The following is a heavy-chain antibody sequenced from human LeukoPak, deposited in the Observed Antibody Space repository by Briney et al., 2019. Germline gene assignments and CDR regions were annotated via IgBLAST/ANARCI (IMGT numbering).Heavy chain of an antibody. V-gene: IGHV1-2*02. D-gene: IGHD3-22*01. Sequence: ASVKVSCKASGYTFTGYYMHWVRQAPGQGLEWMGWINPNSGGTNYAQKFQGRVTMTRDTSISTAYMELSRLRSDDTAVYYCAQGRNYYDSSGYTDAFDIWGLGTMVTVSS. CDR2: INPNSGGT. CDR1: GYTFTGYY. J-gene: IGHJ3*02. CDR3: AQGRNYYDSSGYTDAFDI.